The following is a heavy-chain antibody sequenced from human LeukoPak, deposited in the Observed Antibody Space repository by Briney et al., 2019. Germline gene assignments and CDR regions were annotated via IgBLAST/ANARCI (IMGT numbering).Heavy chain of an antibody. D-gene: IGHD1-14*01. J-gene: IGHJ4*02. CDR1: GYTFTSYG. Sequence: GASVKVSCKASGYTFTSYGISWVRQAPGQGLEWMGWISGYNGNTNYAQNLQGRVSMTTDTSTSTAYMELRSLRSDDTAVYYCARDYHQATFDYWGQGTLVTVSS. CDR2: ISGYNGNT. V-gene: IGHV1-18*01. CDR3: ARDYHQATFDY.